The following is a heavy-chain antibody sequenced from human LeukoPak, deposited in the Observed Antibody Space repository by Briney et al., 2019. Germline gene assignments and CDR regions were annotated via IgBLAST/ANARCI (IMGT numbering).Heavy chain of an antibody. CDR1: GFTFSSYG. D-gene: IGHD6-6*01. J-gene: IGHJ4*02. CDR2: ISGSGGRT. Sequence: PGGSLRLSCAASGFTFSSYGMSWVRQAPGKGLEWVSTISGSGGRTYYADSVKGRFTISRDNSKNTLSLQMNSLRAEDTAVYYCAKSSLVVPYDYWGQGTLVTVSS. CDR3: AKSSLVVPYDY. V-gene: IGHV3-23*01.